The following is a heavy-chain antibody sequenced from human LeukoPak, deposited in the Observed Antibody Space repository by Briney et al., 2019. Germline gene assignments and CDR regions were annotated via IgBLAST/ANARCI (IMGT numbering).Heavy chain of an antibody. CDR3: ARDPRGSYPDSDAFDI. CDR2: ISSSGSTI. J-gene: IGHJ3*02. Sequence: PGRSLRLSCAASGFTFSDYYMSWIRQAPGKGLEWVSYISSSGSTIYYADSVKGRFTISRDNAKNSLYLQMNSLRAEDTAVYYCARDPRGSYPDSDAFDIWGQGTMVTVSS. CDR1: GFTFSDYY. V-gene: IGHV3-11*01. D-gene: IGHD1-26*01.